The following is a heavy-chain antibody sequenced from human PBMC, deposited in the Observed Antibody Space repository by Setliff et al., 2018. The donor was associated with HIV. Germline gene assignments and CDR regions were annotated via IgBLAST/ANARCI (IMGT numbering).Heavy chain of an antibody. CDR2: IYYSGST. V-gene: IGHV4-39*07. D-gene: IGHD6-13*01. Sequence: SETLSLTCTVSGASISSSSNYWGWIRQPPGKGLEWIGSIYYSGSTYCNPSLKSRVTISVDTSKNQFSLKLSSVTAADTAVYYCARGSSNTWYYYFDSWGQGTLVTVSS. CDR3: ARGSSNTWYYYFDS. J-gene: IGHJ4*02. CDR1: GASISSSSNY.